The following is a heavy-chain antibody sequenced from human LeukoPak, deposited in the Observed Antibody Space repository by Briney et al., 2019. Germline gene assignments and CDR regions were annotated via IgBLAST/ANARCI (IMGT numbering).Heavy chain of an antibody. CDR2: ISSSSSYI. CDR3: ARDLLDIAAAGNNWFDP. V-gene: IGHV3-21*01. CDR1: RFTFSSYT. D-gene: IGHD6-13*01. J-gene: IGHJ5*02. Sequence: GGSLRLSCAASRFTFSSYTMNWVRHAPGKGLEWVSSISSSSSYIYYADSVKGRFTISRDNAKNSLYLQMNSLRAEDTAVYYCARDLLDIAAAGNNWFDPWGQRTLVTVSS.